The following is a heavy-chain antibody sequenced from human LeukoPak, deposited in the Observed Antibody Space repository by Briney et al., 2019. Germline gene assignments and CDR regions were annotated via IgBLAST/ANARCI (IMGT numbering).Heavy chain of an antibody. J-gene: IGHJ4*02. Sequence: GGSLRLSCAASGFTFSSYSMNWVRQAPGKGLEWVSYISSSSSTIYYADSVKGRFTISRDNAKNSLYLQMNSLRAEDTAVYYCASSPGEEVDYWGQGTLVTVSS. CDR2: ISSSSSTI. CDR1: GFTFSSYS. V-gene: IGHV3-48*04. CDR3: ASSPGEEVDY.